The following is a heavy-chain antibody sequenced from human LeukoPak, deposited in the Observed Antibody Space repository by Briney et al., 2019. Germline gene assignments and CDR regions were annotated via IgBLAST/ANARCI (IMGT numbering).Heavy chain of an antibody. CDR1: GGSISSYY. Sequence: SETLSLTCTVSGGSISSYYWSWIRQPPGKGLEWIGEINHSGSTNYNPSLKSRVTISVDTSKNQFSLKLSSVTAADTAVYYCARGVSGSYGGGFDYWGQGTLVTVSS. J-gene: IGHJ4*02. D-gene: IGHD1-26*01. V-gene: IGHV4-34*01. CDR3: ARGVSGSYGGGFDY. CDR2: INHSGST.